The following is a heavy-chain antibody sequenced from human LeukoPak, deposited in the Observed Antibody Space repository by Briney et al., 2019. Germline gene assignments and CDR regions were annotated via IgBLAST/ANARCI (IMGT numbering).Heavy chain of an antibody. Sequence: PSETLSLTCAVSGVSFDDYYWSWVRQTPGKGLEWIGEINHSGYTNDSPSLKSRVTLSIDTSRKQYSLNLRSVTVADAGIYYCTRMTTGHDYWGQGTLVTVSS. CDR1: GVSFDDYY. J-gene: IGHJ4*02. CDR2: INHSGYT. CDR3: TRMTTGHDY. V-gene: IGHV4-34*01. D-gene: IGHD4-17*01.